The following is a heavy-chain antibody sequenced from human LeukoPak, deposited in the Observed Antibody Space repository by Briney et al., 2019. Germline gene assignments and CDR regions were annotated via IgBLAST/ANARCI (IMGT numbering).Heavy chain of an antibody. CDR3: ARDRTGTTLYADY. V-gene: IGHV3-21*01. D-gene: IGHD1-7*01. Sequence: GGSLRLPCAASGFTFSSYSMNWVRQAPGKGLEWVSSISSSSSYIYYADSVKGRFTISRDNAKNSLYLQMNSLRAEDTAVYYCARDRTGTTLYADYWGQGTLVTVSS. CDR1: GFTFSSYS. J-gene: IGHJ4*02. CDR2: ISSSSSYI.